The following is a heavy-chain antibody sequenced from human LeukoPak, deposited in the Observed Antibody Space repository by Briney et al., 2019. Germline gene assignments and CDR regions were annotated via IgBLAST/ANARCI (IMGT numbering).Heavy chain of an antibody. V-gene: IGHV3-23*02. CDR2: IHYNGGST. Sequence: GGSLRLSCAASGFTFTSYAMSWVRQAPGKGLEWVSGIHYNGGSTFYGDSVKGRFTISRDNYRKTLHLQLDSLGAEDTAVYYCAKDYPFKPFYDSAFFDCWGRGTLVSVSS. CDR3: AKDYPFKPFYDSAFFDC. CDR1: GFTFTSYA. D-gene: IGHD3-22*01. J-gene: IGHJ4*02.